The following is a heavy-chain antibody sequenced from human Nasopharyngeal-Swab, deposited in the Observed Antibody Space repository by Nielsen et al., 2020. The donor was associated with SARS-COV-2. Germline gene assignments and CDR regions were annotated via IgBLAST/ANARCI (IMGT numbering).Heavy chain of an antibody. CDR3: TRHYEYYDSSGYYYEGIDY. CDR1: GFTFSGSA. V-gene: IGHV3-73*01. J-gene: IGHJ4*02. CDR2: IRSKANSYAT. D-gene: IGHD3-22*01. Sequence: GESLKISCEASGFTFSGSAMHWVRQASGKGLEWVGRIRSKANSYATAYAASVKGRFTISRDDSKNTAYLQMNSLKTEDTAVYYCTRHYEYYDSSGYYYEGIDYWGQGTLVTVSS.